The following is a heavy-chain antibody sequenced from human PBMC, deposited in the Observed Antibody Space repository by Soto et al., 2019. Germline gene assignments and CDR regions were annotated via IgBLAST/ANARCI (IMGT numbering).Heavy chain of an antibody. D-gene: IGHD3-22*01. V-gene: IGHV4-4*07. CDR3: AREGSYFDCSGSVFYHYHGVDV. CDR1: GGSISPYF. Sequence: SETLSLTCTVSGGSISPYFWRWIRQPAGGGLDWIQPIEYTRSTHYNPSLKSRPTMTLDTSRNQFTPRLGSETAAYTAVYYCAREGSYFDCSGSVFYHYHGVDVWGQGTTVTVSS. CDR2: IEYTRST. J-gene: IGHJ6*02.